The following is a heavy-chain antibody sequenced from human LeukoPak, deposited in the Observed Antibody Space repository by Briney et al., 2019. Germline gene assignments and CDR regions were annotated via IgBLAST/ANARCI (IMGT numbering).Heavy chain of an antibody. V-gene: IGHV1-2*02. Sequence: ASVKVSCKSSGYTVTDYYMHWVRQAPGQGLEWMGWINPNSGGTKYAQKFQGRVTMTRDTSISTAYMDLSSLESDDTAVYYCARGSDWNDLFDYWGQGTLVTVSS. J-gene: IGHJ4*02. CDR1: GYTVTDYY. CDR3: ARGSDWNDLFDY. CDR2: INPNSGGT. D-gene: IGHD1-1*01.